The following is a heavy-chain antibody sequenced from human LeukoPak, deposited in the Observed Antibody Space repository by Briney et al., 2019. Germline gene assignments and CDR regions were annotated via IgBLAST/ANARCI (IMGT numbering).Heavy chain of an antibody. CDR1: DGSIGSYY. CDR3: VRGPYSSAWYSIDY. J-gene: IGHJ4*02. D-gene: IGHD6-19*01. V-gene: IGHV4-4*07. CDR2: IYTTGST. Sequence: PSETLSLTCTVSDGSIGSYYWGWIRQLAGKGLEWIGRIYTTGSTNYSPSLKSRVTMSVDTSKNQFSLRLSSVTAADTAVYYCVRGPYSSAWYSIDYWGQGTLVTVSS.